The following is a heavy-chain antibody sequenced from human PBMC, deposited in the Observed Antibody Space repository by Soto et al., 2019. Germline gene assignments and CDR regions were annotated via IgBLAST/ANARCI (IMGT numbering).Heavy chain of an antibody. Sequence: PGGALRLSCAASGFTFSNYVMHWARQAPGKGLEWVAVISYDGSNKYYADSVRGRFTISRDNSKNTLFLQMNSLRPEDTAVYYCAKDQYQLIRLCYGFDVCGQVPTVTVSS. CDR3: AKDQYQLIRLCYGFDV. D-gene: IGHD2-2*01. J-gene: IGHJ6*02. CDR1: GFTFSNYV. V-gene: IGHV3-30*18. CDR2: ISYDGSNK.